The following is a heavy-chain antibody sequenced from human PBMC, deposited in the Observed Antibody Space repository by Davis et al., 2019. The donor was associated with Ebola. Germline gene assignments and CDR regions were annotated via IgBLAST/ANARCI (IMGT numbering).Heavy chain of an antibody. D-gene: IGHD3-22*01. J-gene: IGHJ4*02. Sequence: MPSETLSLTCAVYGGSFSGYYWSWIRQPPGKGLEWIGEINHSGSTNYNPSLKSRVTISVDTSKNQFSLKLSSVTAADTAVYYCARDRDYYDSSGYYWYYFDYWGQGTLVTVSS. V-gene: IGHV4-34*01. CDR2: INHSGST. CDR3: ARDRDYYDSSGYYWYYFDY. CDR1: GGSFSGYY.